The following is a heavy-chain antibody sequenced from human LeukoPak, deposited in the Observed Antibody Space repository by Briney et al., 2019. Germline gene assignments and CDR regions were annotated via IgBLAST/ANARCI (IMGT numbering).Heavy chain of an antibody. Sequence: GGSLRLSCAASGFTFSSYSMNWVRQAPGKGLEWVSSISSSSSYIYYADSVKGRFTISRDNSKNTLYLQMNSLRAEDTAVYYCAKEVYCSSTSCYMRPYYYYGMDVWGQGTTVTVSS. CDR2: ISSSSSYI. J-gene: IGHJ6*02. D-gene: IGHD2-2*02. V-gene: IGHV3-21*01. CDR3: AKEVYCSSTSCYMRPYYYYGMDV. CDR1: GFTFSSYS.